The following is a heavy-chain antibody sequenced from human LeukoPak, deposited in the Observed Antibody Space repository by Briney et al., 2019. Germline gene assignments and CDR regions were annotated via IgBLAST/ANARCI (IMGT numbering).Heavy chain of an antibody. D-gene: IGHD6-13*01. J-gene: IGHJ4*02. CDR1: GFTFSDYY. CDR2: ISSSGSTI. Sequence: PGGSLRLSCAASGFTFSDYYMSWIRQAPGKGLVWVSYISSSGSTIYYADSVKGRFTISRDNAKNSLYLQMNSLRAEDTAVYYCARDLGSSWYFAFDYWGQGTLVTVSS. CDR3: ARDLGSSWYFAFDY. V-gene: IGHV3-11*04.